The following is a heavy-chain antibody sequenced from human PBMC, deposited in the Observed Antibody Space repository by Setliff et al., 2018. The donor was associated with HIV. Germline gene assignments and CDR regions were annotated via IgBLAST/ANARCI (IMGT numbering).Heavy chain of an antibody. V-gene: IGHV3-15*01. Sequence: LRLSCTVSGFTFDNAWMAWVRQAPGEGLEWVGHMNSKTRGGAPDYAAPVKGRFTVSRDDSKSIAYLQMNSLKTEDTAMYYCTRCFGSYLPIMDYWGQGTLVTVSS. CDR3: TRCFGSYLPIMDY. D-gene: IGHD1-26*01. J-gene: IGHJ4*02. CDR1: GFTFDNAW. CDR2: MNSKTRGGAP.